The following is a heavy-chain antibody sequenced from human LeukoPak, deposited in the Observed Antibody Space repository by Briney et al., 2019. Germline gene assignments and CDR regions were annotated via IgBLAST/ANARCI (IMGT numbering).Heavy chain of an antibody. CDR1: GFTFSSYS. J-gene: IGHJ4*01. D-gene: IGHD5-24*01. V-gene: IGHV3-21*01. CDR2: IISSSRYI. CDR3: ASRRDGYSYFDY. Sequence: GGSLRLSCAASGFTFSSYSLNWVRQAPGKGLEWVSSIISSSRYIYYADSVRGRFTISRDNAKNSLYLQMNSLRAEDTAVYYCASRRDGYSYFDYWGQGTLVTVSS.